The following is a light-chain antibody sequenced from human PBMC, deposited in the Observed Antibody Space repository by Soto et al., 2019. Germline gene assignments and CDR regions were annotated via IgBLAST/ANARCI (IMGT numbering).Light chain of an antibody. CDR3: QQRSNWPET. J-gene: IGKJ1*01. CDR1: QSVSSY. V-gene: IGKV3-11*01. Sequence: EIVLTQSPATLSLSPGERATLSCRASQSVSSYLAWYQQKPGQAPRLLIYDASNRATGIPARLSGSGSGTDFTLTISSLEPEDFAVYYWQQRSNWPETFGQGTKVEIK. CDR2: DAS.